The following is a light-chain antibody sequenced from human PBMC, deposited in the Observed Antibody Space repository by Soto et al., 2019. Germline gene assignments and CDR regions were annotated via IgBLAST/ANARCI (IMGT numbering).Light chain of an antibody. V-gene: IGKV1-9*01. CDR3: QQLNSYPVGT. J-gene: IGKJ4*01. CDR2: AAS. Sequence: DIQMTQSPSSLSASVGDRVTITCRANQSISSYLNWYQQKPGKAPKLLIYAASSLQSGVPSRFSGSGSGTEFTLTISSLQPEDFATYYCQQLNSYPVGTFGGGTKVDIK. CDR1: QSISSY.